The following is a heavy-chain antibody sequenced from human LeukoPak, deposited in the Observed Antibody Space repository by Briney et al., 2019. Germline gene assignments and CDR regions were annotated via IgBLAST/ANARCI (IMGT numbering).Heavy chain of an antibody. CDR3: AKLYSGRIFDV. Sequence: GGSLRLSCAASGFTFSSYVMSWVRQAPGKGLEWVSALSSSGGDTSYEDSVKGRFTISRDNSKNTLYLQTSSLRAEDTAVYYCAKLYSGRIFDVWGQGTMVTVSP. CDR1: GFTFSSYV. CDR2: LSSSGGDT. D-gene: IGHD3-10*01. J-gene: IGHJ3*01. V-gene: IGHV3-23*01.